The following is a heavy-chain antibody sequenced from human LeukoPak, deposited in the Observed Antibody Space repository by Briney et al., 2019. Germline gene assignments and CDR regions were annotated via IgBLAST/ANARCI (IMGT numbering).Heavy chain of an antibody. CDR1: GFSFRNYH. V-gene: IGHV3-64*02. J-gene: IGHJ4*02. CDR3: VRRDVIGGYSYDY. CDR2: ITSGGESA. Sequence: PGGSLRLSCAASGFSFRNYHMHWVRQPPGKRLEYVSAITSGGESAYYADSVKGRFTVSKDNSKNTLYLEMGSLRAEDMAVYYCVRRDVIGGYSYDYWGQGTLVTVSS. D-gene: IGHD5-18*01.